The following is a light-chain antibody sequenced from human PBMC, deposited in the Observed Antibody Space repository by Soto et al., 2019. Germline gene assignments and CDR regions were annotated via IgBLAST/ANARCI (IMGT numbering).Light chain of an antibody. Sequence: EIVMTQSPVTLSVSPGERATLSCRASQSVSDNLAWYQQKPGQAPRLLIYGTSTRATGIPASFSGSGSGTEFTLTISSLQPDDFATYYCQQYNSYSFGQGTKVDIK. CDR2: GTS. J-gene: IGKJ1*01. V-gene: IGKV3-15*01. CDR3: QQYNSYS. CDR1: QSVSDN.